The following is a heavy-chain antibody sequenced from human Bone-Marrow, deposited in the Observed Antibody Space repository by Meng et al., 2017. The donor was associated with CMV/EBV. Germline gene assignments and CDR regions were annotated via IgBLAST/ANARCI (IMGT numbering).Heavy chain of an antibody. CDR3: ARDRYYDFWSGYQPLYHYYGMDV. D-gene: IGHD3-3*01. CDR2: INHSVST. Sequence: GSLRLSCAAYGGSFSGYYWSWIRQPPGKGLEWFGEINHSVSTYYNPSLKSRVTISVDTSKNQFSLKLSSVTAADTAVYYCARDRYYDFWSGYQPLYHYYGMDVWAQGTTATVSS. J-gene: IGHJ6*02. CDR1: GGSFSGYY. V-gene: IGHV4-34*01.